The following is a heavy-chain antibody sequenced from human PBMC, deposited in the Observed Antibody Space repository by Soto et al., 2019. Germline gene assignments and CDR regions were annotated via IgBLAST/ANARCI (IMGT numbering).Heavy chain of an antibody. Sequence: GGSLRLSCAASGFTFDDYAMHWVRQAPGKGLEWVSGISWNSGSIGYADSVKGRFTISRDNAKNSLYLQINSLRAEDTALYYCAKDMGEAVEGFKWFDPWGQGTLVTVSS. CDR2: ISWNSGSI. J-gene: IGHJ5*02. CDR1: GFTFDDYA. D-gene: IGHD6-19*01. CDR3: AKDMGEAVEGFKWFDP. V-gene: IGHV3-9*01.